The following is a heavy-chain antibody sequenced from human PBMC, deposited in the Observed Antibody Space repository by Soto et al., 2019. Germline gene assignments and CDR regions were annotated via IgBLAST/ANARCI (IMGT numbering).Heavy chain of an antibody. J-gene: IGHJ6*02. CDR3: ARGVELDFDSRGGRDV. D-gene: IGHD3-22*01. CDR1: GGTFSSYA. V-gene: IGHV1-69*01. CDR2: IIPIFGTA. Sequence: QVQLVQSGAEVKKPGSSVKVSCKASGGTFSSYAISWVRQAPGQGLEWMGGIIPIFGTANFAQKFQGRVTITADEATSTAYMEPSSLGSEDTAVYYCARGVELDFDSRGGRDVWGQGTTVTVSS.